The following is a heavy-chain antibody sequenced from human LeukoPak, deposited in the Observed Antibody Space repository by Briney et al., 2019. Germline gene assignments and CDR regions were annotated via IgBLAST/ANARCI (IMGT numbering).Heavy chain of an antibody. CDR1: GFTFSNAY. V-gene: IGHV3-15*07. Sequence: GGSLRLSCAASGFTFSNAYMNWVRQAPGKGLEWVGRIKPKTDGETTEYAAPVKGRFSISRDDSKNMLYLQMNSLKTEDTAVYYCITPPPYSAQGGQGTLVTVSS. CDR3: ITPPPYSAQ. CDR2: IKPKTDGETT. J-gene: IGHJ4*02. D-gene: IGHD2-21*01.